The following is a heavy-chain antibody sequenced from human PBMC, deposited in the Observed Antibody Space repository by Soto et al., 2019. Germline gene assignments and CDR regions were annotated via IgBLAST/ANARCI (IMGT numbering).Heavy chain of an antibody. CDR3: AREYYYDSSGYSFDY. CDR2: ISVYNGNT. D-gene: IGHD3-22*01. J-gene: IGHJ4*02. Sequence: QVQLVQSGAEVKKPGASVKVSCKASGYTFTSYGISWVRQAPGQGLEWMGWISVYNGNTNYAQKLQGRVTMTTDTSTSTAYMELRSLRSDDTAVYYCAREYYYDSSGYSFDYWGQGTLVTVSS. V-gene: IGHV1-18*01. CDR1: GYTFTSYG.